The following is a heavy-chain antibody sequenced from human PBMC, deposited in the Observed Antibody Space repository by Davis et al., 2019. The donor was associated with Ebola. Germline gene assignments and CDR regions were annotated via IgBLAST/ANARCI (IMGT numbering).Heavy chain of an antibody. Sequence: GESLKISCAASGFTFSSYSMNWVRQAPGKGLEWVSVIYDQSTAYADSVRGRFTISRDKSNNTLYLDMNSLRVDDTAVYYCATTQWLREFDNWGQGTLVTVSS. CDR3: ATTQWLREFDN. CDR1: GFTFSSYS. V-gene: IGHV3-53*05. D-gene: IGHD6-19*01. CDR2: IYDQST. J-gene: IGHJ4*02.